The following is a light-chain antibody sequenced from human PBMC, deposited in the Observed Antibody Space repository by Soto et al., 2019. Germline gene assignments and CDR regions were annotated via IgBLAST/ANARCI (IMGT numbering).Light chain of an antibody. V-gene: IGLV2-8*01. Sequence: QSVLAQPPSASGSPGQSVTISCTGTSSDVGALNYVSWYQQHPGKAPKLMIFEINKRPSGVPDRFSGSKSGSTASLTVSGLQAEDEADYYCSSYAGINIYVFGGGTKVTVL. CDR2: EIN. J-gene: IGLJ1*01. CDR3: SSYAGINIYV. CDR1: SSDVGALNY.